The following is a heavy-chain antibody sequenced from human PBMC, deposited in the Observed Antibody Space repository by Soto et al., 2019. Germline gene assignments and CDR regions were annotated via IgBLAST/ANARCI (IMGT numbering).Heavy chain of an antibody. J-gene: IGHJ1*01. D-gene: IGHD3-22*01. CDR3: AKAQVTYYYDSSGYYGHFQH. Sequence: PGGSLRLSCAASGFTFSSYSMSWVRQAPGKGLEWVSAIRGSGGSTYYADSVKGRFTISRDNSKNTLYLQMNSLRAEDTGVYYCAKAQVTYYYDSSGYYGHFQHLGQGTMVTVSS. CDR1: GFTFSSYS. V-gene: IGHV3-23*01. CDR2: IRGSGGST.